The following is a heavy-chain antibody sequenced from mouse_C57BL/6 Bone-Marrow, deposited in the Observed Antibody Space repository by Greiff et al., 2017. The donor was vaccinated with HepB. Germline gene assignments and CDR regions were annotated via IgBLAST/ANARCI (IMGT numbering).Heavy chain of an antibody. V-gene: IGHV1-82*01. J-gene: IGHJ4*01. CDR1: GYAFSSSW. CDR2: IYPGDGDT. Sequence: VKLMESGPELVKPGASVKISCKASGYAFSSSWMNWVKQRPGKGLEWIGRIYPGDGDTNYNGKFKGKATLTADKSSSTAYMQLSSLTSEDSAVYFCASYCAMDYWGQGPSVTVSS. CDR3: ASYCAMDY.